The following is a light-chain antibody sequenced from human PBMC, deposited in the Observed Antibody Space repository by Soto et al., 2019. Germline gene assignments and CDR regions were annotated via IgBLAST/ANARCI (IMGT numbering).Light chain of an antibody. CDR2: GAS. J-gene: IGKJ1*01. CDR3: QHYNNWPPWT. Sequence: EIVMTQSPATLSVSPGERATLSCRASQSVSSNLAWYQQKPGQAPRLLIYGASTRATGIPARFSGSRSGTEFTLTISSLQSEDFAIYYCQHYNNWPPWTFGQGTKVGIK. CDR1: QSVSSN. V-gene: IGKV3-15*01.